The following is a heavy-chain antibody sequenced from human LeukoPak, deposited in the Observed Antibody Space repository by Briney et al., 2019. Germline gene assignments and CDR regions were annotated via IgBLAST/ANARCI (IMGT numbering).Heavy chain of an antibody. CDR2: IYTSGST. D-gene: IGHD3-10*01. Sequence: SETLSLTCTVSGGSIRSSSYFWGWIRQPAGKGLEWIGRIYTSGSTNYNPSLKSRVTISVDTSKNQFSLKLSSVTAADTAVYYCARGMVRGVISYYYYYYMDVWGKGTTVTISS. J-gene: IGHJ6*03. V-gene: IGHV4-61*02. CDR3: ARGMVRGVISYYYYYYMDV. CDR1: GGSIRSSSYF.